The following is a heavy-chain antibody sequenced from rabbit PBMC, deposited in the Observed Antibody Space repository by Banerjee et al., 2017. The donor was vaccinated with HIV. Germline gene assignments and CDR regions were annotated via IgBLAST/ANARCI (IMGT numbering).Heavy chain of an antibody. CDR1: GIDFSSYW. D-gene: IGHD4-2*01. Sequence: QEQLKETGGGLVQPGGSLTLSCKASGIDFSSYWMCWVRQAPGKGLEWIACIYTGSSGSTHYASWVNGRFTISRSTTLNTVDLKMTSLTAADTATYFCARDFYTGSSEDLFNLWGQGTLVIVS. CDR3: ARDFYTGSSEDLFNL. J-gene: IGHJ4*01. V-gene: IGHV1S43*01. CDR2: IYTGSSGST.